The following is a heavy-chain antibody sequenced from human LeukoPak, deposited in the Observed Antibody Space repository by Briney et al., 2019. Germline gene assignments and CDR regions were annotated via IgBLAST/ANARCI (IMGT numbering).Heavy chain of an antibody. D-gene: IGHD3-3*01. CDR1: GGSISSSSYH. Sequence: SETLSLTCSVSGGSISSSSYHWGWIRQPTGKRLEGIGRIYTSGSTKYNPSLKSRVTISVDTSKNQFSLKLSSVTAADTAVYYCAREGDFWSGYRYYYMDVWGKGSTVTVSS. J-gene: IGHJ6*03. CDR3: AREGDFWSGYRYYYMDV. CDR2: IYTSGST. V-gene: IGHV4-61*02.